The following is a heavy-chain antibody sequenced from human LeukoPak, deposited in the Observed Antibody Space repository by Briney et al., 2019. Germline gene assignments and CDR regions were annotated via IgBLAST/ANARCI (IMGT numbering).Heavy chain of an antibody. Sequence: PGGSLRLSCAASGFTFSTYAINWVRQAPGKGLEWVSSISGTGGRTNYADSVKGRFTISRDNSKNTVNLQMNSLRAEDTAVYYCAKDQGYRGQGTLVTVSS. J-gene: IGHJ4*02. V-gene: IGHV3-23*01. CDR2: ISGTGGRT. CDR1: GFTFSTYA. CDR3: AKDQGY.